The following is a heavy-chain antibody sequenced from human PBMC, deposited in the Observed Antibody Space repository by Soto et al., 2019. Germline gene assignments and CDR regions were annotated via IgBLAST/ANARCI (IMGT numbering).Heavy chain of an antibody. J-gene: IGHJ5*02. V-gene: IGHV3-74*03. D-gene: IGHD3-10*01. CDR2: IIGDGLYT. Sequence: EVQLVESGGGLVQPGGSLILSCAASGFTFSNYWMVWVRQAPRKGLVWVSRIIGDGLYTTYADSVKGRFNISSDNAKKTVYLQMISLRVVYTAVYYCARGILGSGTVNYHCGQGTLVTVSS. CDR3: ARGILGSGTVNYH. CDR1: GFTFSNYW.